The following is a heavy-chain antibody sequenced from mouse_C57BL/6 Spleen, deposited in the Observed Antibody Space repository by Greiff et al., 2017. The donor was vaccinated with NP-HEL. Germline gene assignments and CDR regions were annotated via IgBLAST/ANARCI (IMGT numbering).Heavy chain of an antibody. CDR2: IYPRSGNT. D-gene: IGHD2-4*01. V-gene: IGHV1-81*01. J-gene: IGHJ2*01. Sequence: QVQLQQSGAELARPGASVKLSCKASGYTFTSYGISWVKQRTGQGLEWIGEIYPRSGNTYYNEKFKGKATLTADKSSSTAYMELRSLTSEDSAVYFCARRALLTYDYDGEDYWGQGTTLTVSS. CDR1: GYTFTSYG. CDR3: ARRALLTYDYDGEDY.